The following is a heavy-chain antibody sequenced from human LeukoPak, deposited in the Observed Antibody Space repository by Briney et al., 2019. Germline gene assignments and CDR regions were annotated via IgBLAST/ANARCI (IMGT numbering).Heavy chain of an antibody. J-gene: IGHJ4*02. CDR1: GYTFTTYG. CDR2: ISGYNGNT. V-gene: IGHV1-18*01. CDR3: ARGDYAGNPAY. D-gene: IGHD4-23*01. Sequence: ASVNVSCKASGYTFTTYGITWVRQAPGQGLEWMGWISGYNGNTIYAQKLQGRVTMTTDTSTSTAYMGLRSLRSDDTAVYYCARGDYAGNPAYWGQGTLVTVSS.